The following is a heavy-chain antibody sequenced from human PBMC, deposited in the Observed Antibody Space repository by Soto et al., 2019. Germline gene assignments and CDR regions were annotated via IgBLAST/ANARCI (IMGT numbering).Heavy chain of an antibody. J-gene: IGHJ4*02. CDR3: ARTPSCSWYRPYFDY. CDR2: ISYDGSNK. D-gene: IGHD6-13*01. CDR1: GFTFSSYA. Sequence: QVQLVESGGGVVQPGRSLRLSCAASGFTFSSYAMNWVRQAPGKGLEWVAVISYDGSNKYYADSVKGRFTISRDHSKNMLYLQMNSLIAEDTAVYYCARTPSCSWYRPYFDYWGQGTLVTVSS. V-gene: IGHV3-30-3*01.